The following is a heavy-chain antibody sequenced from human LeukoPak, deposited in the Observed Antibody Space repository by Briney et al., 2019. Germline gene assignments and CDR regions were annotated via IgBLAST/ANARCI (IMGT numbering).Heavy chain of an antibody. Sequence: GGSLRLSCAASGFTFSTYWMHWVRHAPGRGLEWVSRIKSDGSITSYADSVKGRFTISRDNAKNTLYLQMSSLRAEDTAVYYCAKSDWFDPWGQGTLVTVSS. CDR2: IKSDGSIT. J-gene: IGHJ5*02. CDR3: AKSDWFDP. V-gene: IGHV3-74*01. CDR1: GFTFSTYW.